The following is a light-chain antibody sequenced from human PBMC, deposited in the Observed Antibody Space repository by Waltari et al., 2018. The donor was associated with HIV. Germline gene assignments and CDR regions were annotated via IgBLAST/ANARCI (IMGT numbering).Light chain of an antibody. Sequence: QSALTQPASVSGSPGQSITISCTGTSSDVGSYNLVSWYQHHPGKAPKLMIFEVTKRPSGVSNRCSGSKSGNTASLTISGLQADDEADYYCCSYAGSSAFVFGTGTKVTVL. CDR2: EVT. CDR1: SSDVGSYNL. V-gene: IGLV2-23*02. J-gene: IGLJ1*01. CDR3: CSYAGSSAFV.